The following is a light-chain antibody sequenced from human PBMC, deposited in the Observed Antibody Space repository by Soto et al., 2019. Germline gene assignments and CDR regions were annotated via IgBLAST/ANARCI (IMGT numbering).Light chain of an antibody. Sequence: QAPPTRAGSPGERATLSCRAGQGVTTNFAWYQQKSGQSPRLLIYDVSIRATGVPARFSGTGSETDFTLTISGLQSEDSAVYFCQQYNNWPFSFGQGTRLEIK. CDR2: DVS. CDR3: QQYNNWPFS. CDR1: QGVTTN. J-gene: IGKJ5*01. V-gene: IGKV3-15*01.